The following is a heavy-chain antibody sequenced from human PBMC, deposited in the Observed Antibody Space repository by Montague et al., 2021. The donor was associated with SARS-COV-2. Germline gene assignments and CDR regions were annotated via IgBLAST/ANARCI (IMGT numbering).Heavy chain of an antibody. Sequence: SETLSLTCTVSGGSISSYYWDWIRQSPGKGLEWIGYINYSGSANYNPSLKSRVTISVDTSKNQLSLNLSSVTAADTAVYYCARLGVVVIPACVEYHYGMDVWGQGTTVTVSS. V-gene: IGHV4-59*01. CDR1: GGSISSYY. D-gene: IGHD2-2*01. CDR2: INYSGSA. CDR3: ARLGVVVIPACVEYHYGMDV. J-gene: IGHJ6*02.